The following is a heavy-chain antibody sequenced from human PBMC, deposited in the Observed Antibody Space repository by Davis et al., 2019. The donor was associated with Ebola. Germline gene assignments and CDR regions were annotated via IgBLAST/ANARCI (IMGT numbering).Heavy chain of an antibody. CDR2: ISSSGSTI. V-gene: IGHV3-11*01. D-gene: IGHD3-10*01. Sequence: GESLKISCAASGFTFSDYYMSWIRQAPGKGLEWVSYISSSGSTIYYADSVKGRFTISRDNAKNSLYLQMNSLRAEDTAVYYCARDPTYYYGSGSSEYYYYGMDVWGQGTTVTVSS. CDR3: ARDPTYYYGSGSSEYYYYGMDV. CDR1: GFTFSDYY. J-gene: IGHJ6*02.